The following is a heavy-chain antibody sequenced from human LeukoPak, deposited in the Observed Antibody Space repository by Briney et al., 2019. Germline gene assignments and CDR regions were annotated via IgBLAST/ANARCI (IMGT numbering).Heavy chain of an antibody. CDR3: ARDKAVTTEVTQHFQH. D-gene: IGHD4-23*01. CDR2: ISANNGYT. CDR1: GYTFTNYG. J-gene: IGHJ1*01. Sequence: ASVKVSCKASGYTFTNYGFSWVRQAPGQGLEWMGWISANNGYTDYAQKFQFRVTMTTDTSTSTAYMELRSLRSDDTAVYYCARDKAVTTEVTQHFQHWGQGTLVTVSS. V-gene: IGHV1-18*01.